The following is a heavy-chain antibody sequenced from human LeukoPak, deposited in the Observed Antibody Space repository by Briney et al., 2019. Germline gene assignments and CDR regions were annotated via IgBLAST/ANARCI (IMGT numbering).Heavy chain of an antibody. CDR2: IYSGGST. Sequence: GGSLRLSCEASGFSVTTKYMSWVRQAPGKGLEWVSVIYSGGSTYYADSVKASFTISRDKSKSTVYLQMNNLRAEDTAVYYCATDGGRREFDYWGQGTLVTVSS. V-gene: IGHV3-66*01. CDR3: ATDGGRREFDY. J-gene: IGHJ4*02. CDR1: GFSVTTKY. D-gene: IGHD3-3*01.